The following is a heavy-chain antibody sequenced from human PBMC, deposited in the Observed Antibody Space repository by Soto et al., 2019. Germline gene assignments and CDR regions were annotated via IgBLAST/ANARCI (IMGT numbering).Heavy chain of an antibody. CDR1: GFNVNSRY. Sequence: EVQVVESGGGWIQPGGSLRLSCAASGFNVNSRYMTWIRQAPGKGLQWVADISSGGTTKYSDSVRGRFSISSHMSKNTLYLQMNSLRVEDTAIYSCARQFPSDNYGNRLDPWGQGTLVTVSA. J-gene: IGHJ5*02. D-gene: IGHD4-17*01. V-gene: IGHV3-53*01. CDR3: ARQFPSDNYGNRLDP. CDR2: ISSGGTT.